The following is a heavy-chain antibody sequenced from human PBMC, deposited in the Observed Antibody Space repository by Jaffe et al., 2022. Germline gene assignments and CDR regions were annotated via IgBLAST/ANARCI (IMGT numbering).Heavy chain of an antibody. Sequence: EVQLVESGGGLVQPGGSLRLSCAASGFTVSSNYMSWVRQAPGKGLEWVSVIYSGGSTYYADSVKGRFTISRHNSKNTLYLQMNSLRAEDTAVYYCARESFYGSGSYTTTTRFGGYLDVWGKGTTVTVSS. CDR1: GFTVSSNY. CDR3: ARESFYGSGSYTTTTRFGGYLDV. D-gene: IGHD3-10*01. J-gene: IGHJ6*03. CDR2: IYSGGST. V-gene: IGHV3-53*04.